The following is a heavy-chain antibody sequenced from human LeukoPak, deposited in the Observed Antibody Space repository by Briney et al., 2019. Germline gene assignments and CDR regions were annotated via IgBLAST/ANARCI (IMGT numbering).Heavy chain of an antibody. Sequence: GGSLRLSCAASGFTFSRYNMNWVRQAPGKGLEWVSSITSSSVYIYYADSMKGRFTISRDNAKNSLYLQMNSLRAEDTAVYYCAELGITMIGGVWGKGTTVTISS. CDR3: AELGITMIGGV. D-gene: IGHD3-10*02. CDR2: ITSSSVYI. CDR1: GFTFSRYN. V-gene: IGHV3-21*01. J-gene: IGHJ6*04.